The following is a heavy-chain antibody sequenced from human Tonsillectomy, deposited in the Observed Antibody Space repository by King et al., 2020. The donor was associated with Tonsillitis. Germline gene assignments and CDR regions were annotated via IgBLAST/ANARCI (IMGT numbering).Heavy chain of an antibody. V-gene: IGHV3-33*08. CDR1: GFSFRTFG. CDR3: VGVLSSSDHDAFDV. Sequence: VQLVESGGGVVQPGRSLRLSCAASGFSFRTFGMHWVRQAPGTGLQWVAVIWYDGSNKFYAASVRGRFTVSRDVSKNTLYLQMNSLRAEDTAMYYCVGVLSSSDHDAFDVWGQGTMVTVSS. CDR2: IWYDGSNK. D-gene: IGHD2-2*01. J-gene: IGHJ3*01.